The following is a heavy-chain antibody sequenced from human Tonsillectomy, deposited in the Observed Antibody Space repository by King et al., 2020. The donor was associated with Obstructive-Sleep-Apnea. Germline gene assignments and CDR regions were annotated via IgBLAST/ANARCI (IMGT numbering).Heavy chain of an antibody. V-gene: IGHV3-64D*06. CDR2: ISSNGGST. Sequence: VQLVESGGGLVQPGGSLRLSCSASGFTFSSYAMHWVRQAPGKGLEYVSAISSNGGSTYYADSVKGRFTISRDNSKNTLYLQMSSLRAEDTAVYYCVKSHVDTAMAHYFDYWGQGTLVTVSS. CDR1: GFTFSSYA. J-gene: IGHJ4*02. D-gene: IGHD5-18*01. CDR3: VKSHVDTAMAHYFDY.